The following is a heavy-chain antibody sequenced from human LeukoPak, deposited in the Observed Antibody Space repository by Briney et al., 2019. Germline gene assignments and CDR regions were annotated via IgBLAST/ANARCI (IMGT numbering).Heavy chain of an antibody. CDR2: IRYDKNNK. V-gene: IGHV3-30*02. CDR3: AKDLLSYYDSSGYAPGFDY. CDR1: GFTFSSYG. J-gene: IGHJ4*02. D-gene: IGHD3-22*01. Sequence: PGGSLRLSCAASGFTFSSYGMHWVRQAPGKGLEWVAFIRYDKNNKYYADSVKGRFTISRDNSKNTLYLQMNSLRAEDTAAYYCAKDLLSYYDSSGYAPGFDYWGQGTLVTVSS.